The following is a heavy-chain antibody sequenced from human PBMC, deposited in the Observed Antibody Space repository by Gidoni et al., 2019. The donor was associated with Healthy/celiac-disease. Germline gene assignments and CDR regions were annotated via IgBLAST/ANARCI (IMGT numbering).Heavy chain of an antibody. D-gene: IGHD5-12*01. CDR2: IRSKAYGGTT. J-gene: IGHJ6*02. Sequence: EVQLVESGGGLVQPGRSLRLSCTASGFTFGDYAMSWVRQAPGKGLEWVGCIRSKAYGGTTEYAASVKGRFTISRDDSKSIAYLQMNSLKTEDTAVYYCTSPQGVERRDGYNYGDYYYYGMDVWGQGTTVTVSS. CDR3: TSPQGVERRDGYNYGDYYYYGMDV. V-gene: IGHV3-49*04. CDR1: GFTFGDYA.